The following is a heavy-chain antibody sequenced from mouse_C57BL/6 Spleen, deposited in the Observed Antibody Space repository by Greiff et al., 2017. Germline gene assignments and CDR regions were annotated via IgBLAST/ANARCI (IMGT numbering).Heavy chain of an antibody. CDR2: IDPSDSYT. Sequence: QVQLQQPGAELVMPGASVKLSCKASGYTFTSYWMHWVKQRPGQGLEWIGEIDPSDSYTNYNQKFKGKSTLTVDKSSSTAYMQLSSLTSEDSAVYYCAASLLRHHYFDDWGQGTTLTVSS. D-gene: IGHD1-2*01. CDR3: AASLLRHHYFDD. V-gene: IGHV1-69*01. J-gene: IGHJ2*01. CDR1: GYTFTSYW.